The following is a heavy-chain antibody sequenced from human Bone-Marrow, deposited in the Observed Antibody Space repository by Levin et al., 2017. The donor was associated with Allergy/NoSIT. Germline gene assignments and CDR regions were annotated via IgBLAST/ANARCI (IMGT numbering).Heavy chain of an antibody. CDR3: ASIPYEYQLPRSYWYFDL. J-gene: IGHJ2*01. D-gene: IGHD2-2*01. V-gene: IGHV4-31*03. CDR2: IYYSGST. Sequence: LSQTLSLTCTVSGGSISSGGYYWSWIRQHPGKGLEWIGYIYYSGSTYYNPSPKSRVTISVDTSKNQFSLKLSSVTAADTAVYYCASIPYEYQLPRSYWYFDLWGRGTLVTVSS. CDR1: GGSISSGGYY.